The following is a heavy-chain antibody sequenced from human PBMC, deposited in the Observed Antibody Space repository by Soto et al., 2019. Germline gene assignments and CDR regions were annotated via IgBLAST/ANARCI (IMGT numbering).Heavy chain of an antibody. D-gene: IGHD1-26*01. CDR2: ISAYNGNT. J-gene: IGHJ6*02. V-gene: IGHV1-18*01. CDR3: ARLYLVGTTMLYGMDV. Sequence: QAQLVQSGAEVKKPGASVKVSCKASGYNFTRFGISWVRQAPGQGLEWMGWISAYNGNTNYAQKLQGGATMTTDTSTNTGYMDPGSLRSDATAVYYCARLYLVGTTMLYGMDVWGQGTTVTVSS. CDR1: GYNFTRFG.